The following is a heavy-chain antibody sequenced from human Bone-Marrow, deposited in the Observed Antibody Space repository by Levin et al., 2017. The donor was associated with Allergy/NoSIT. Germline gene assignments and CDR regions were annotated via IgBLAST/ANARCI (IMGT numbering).Heavy chain of an antibody. D-gene: IGHD3-22*01. V-gene: IGHV3-23*01. CDR1: GFTFRSYG. CDR3: AKGHYYDSSGFLYKSDAFDM. CDR2: ISGNGDST. Sequence: GGSLRLSCAASGFTFRSYGMSWVRQAPGKGLEWVAVISGNGDSTYYADSVKGRFTISRDNSKNTLYVQMNSLRVEDTAIYYCAKGHYYDSSGFLYKSDAFDMWGQGTKVTVSS. J-gene: IGHJ3*02.